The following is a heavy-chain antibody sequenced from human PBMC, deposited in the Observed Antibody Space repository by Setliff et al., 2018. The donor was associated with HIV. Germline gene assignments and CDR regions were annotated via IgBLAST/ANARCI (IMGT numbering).Heavy chain of an antibody. CDR3: ARDLKQLAPYYYYYYGMDV. V-gene: IGHV4-59*12. CDR2: ISYSGST. J-gene: IGHJ6*02. CDR1: GGSFY. Sequence: SETLSLTCTVSGGSFYWTWIRQPPGKGLEWIGYISYSGSTNYNPSLKSRVTISVDKSKNQFSLKLSSVTAADTAVYYCARDLKQLAPYYYYYYGMDVWGQGTTVTVSS. D-gene: IGHD6-13*01.